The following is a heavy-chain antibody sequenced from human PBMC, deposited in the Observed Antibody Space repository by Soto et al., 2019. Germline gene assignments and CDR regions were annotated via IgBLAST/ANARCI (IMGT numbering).Heavy chain of an antibody. V-gene: IGHV3-30*03. CDR3: ARTGSDLFLKGYCSGGTCLDY. CDR2: ISHDGVNK. J-gene: IGHJ4*02. CDR1: GFTFNTYG. D-gene: IGHD2-15*01. Sequence: GGSLRLSCAASGFTFNTYGIHWVRQAPGTGLQWVAVISHDGVNKQYVDSVKGRFAISRDNSKNTLYLQMNSLRAEDAALYYCARTGSDLFLKGYCSGGTCLDYWGQGTLVTVSS.